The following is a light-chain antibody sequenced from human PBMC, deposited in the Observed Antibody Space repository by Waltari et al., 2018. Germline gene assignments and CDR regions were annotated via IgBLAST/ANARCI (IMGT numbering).Light chain of an antibody. J-gene: IGKJ4*01. CDR3: QQYDRWPLT. V-gene: IGKV3D-11*01. CDR2: DVS. Sequence: VVLTQSPATLSLSPGERATLSCRASQGVRKFLAWFQQKPGQSPRLLVYDVSTRATGIPSRFSGSGPGPEFILTINSLEPEDFAVYYCQQYDRWPLTFGGGTKLEIK. CDR1: QGVRKF.